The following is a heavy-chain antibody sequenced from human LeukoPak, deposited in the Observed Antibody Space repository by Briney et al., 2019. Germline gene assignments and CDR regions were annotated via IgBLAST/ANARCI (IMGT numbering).Heavy chain of an antibody. Sequence: GASVKVSCKASGYTFTSYGISWVRQAPGQGLEWMGWINAGNGNTKYSQKFQGRVTITRDTSASTAYMELSSLRSEDTAVYYCASASSGYYPDAFDIWGQGTMVTVSS. D-gene: IGHD3-22*01. CDR2: INAGNGNT. CDR3: ASASSGYYPDAFDI. CDR1: GYTFTSYG. V-gene: IGHV1-3*01. J-gene: IGHJ3*02.